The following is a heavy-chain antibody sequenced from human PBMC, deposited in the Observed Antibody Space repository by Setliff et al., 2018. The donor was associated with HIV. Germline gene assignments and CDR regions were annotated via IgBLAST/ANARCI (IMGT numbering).Heavy chain of an antibody. CDR2: ITAYNGNT. CDR1: GYTFTSYG. D-gene: IGHD6-19*01. CDR3: ARNPEMAALNYFYYYMDV. Sequence: ASVKVSCKASGYTFTSYGISWVRQAPGQGLEWMGWITAYNGNTKYAQKVQGRFTMTTDTSTSTAYMELRSLRSDDTAVYYCARNPEMAALNYFYYYMDVWGKGTTVTVSS. V-gene: IGHV1-18*01. J-gene: IGHJ6*03.